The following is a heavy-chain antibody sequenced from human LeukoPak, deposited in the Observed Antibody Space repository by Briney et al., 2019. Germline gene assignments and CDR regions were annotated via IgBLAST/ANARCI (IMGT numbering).Heavy chain of an antibody. J-gene: IGHJ4*02. CDR2: ISAYNGNT. CDR3: ASGYGDYVDVVFDY. V-gene: IGHV1-18*01. Sequence: ASVKVSCKASGYTFTSYGISWVRQAPGQGLEWMGWISAYNGNTNYAQKLQGRVTMTTDTSTSTAYMELRSLRSDDTAVYYCASGYGDYVDVVFDYWGQGALVTVSS. CDR1: GYTFTSYG. D-gene: IGHD4-17*01.